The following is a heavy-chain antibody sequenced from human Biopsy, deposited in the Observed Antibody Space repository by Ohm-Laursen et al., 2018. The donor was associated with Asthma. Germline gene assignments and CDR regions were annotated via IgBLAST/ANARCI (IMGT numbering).Heavy chain of an antibody. CDR1: GYTFSNYA. CDR3: VRDKVVVVPGSKGPTDWFDP. J-gene: IGHJ5*02. Sequence: ASVKVSCKASGYTFSNYAISWVRQAPGQGLEWMGWISGYNGDTKFAQNVEGRLSLTTDTSTSTAYMELRSLTSDDTAVYYCVRDKVVVVPGSKGPTDWFDPWGQGTLVTVSS. V-gene: IGHV1-18*04. D-gene: IGHD2-15*01. CDR2: ISGYNGDT.